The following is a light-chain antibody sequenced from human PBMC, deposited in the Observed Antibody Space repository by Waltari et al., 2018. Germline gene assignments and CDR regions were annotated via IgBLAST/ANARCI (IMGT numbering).Light chain of an antibody. V-gene: IGLV2-23*02. CDR3: CSYAGRRILGVV. J-gene: IGLJ2*01. CDR1: SSDIGAYNL. Sequence: QSALTQPASVSGSPGQSTTISCTGTSSDIGAYNLVPWSQQRPGKAPKLMIYEVTKWPSGVSNRFSGSKSGNTASLTISGLQAEDEADYYYCSYAGRRILGVVFGGGTKLTVL. CDR2: EVT.